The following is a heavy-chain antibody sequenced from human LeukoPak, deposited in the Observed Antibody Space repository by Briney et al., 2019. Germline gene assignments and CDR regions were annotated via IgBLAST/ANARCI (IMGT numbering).Heavy chain of an antibody. Sequence: PGRSLRLSCAASGFTFSSYAMHWVRQAPGKGLEWVAVISYDGSNKYYADSVKGRFTISRDNSKNTLYLQMNSLRAEDTAVYYCARDLREGSSNWFDPWGQGTLVTVSS. V-gene: IGHV3-30-3*01. CDR3: ARDLREGSSNWFDP. J-gene: IGHJ5*02. CDR1: GFTFSSYA. CDR2: ISYDGSNK.